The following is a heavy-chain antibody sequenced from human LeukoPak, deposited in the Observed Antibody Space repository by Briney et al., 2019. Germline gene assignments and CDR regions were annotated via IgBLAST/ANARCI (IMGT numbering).Heavy chain of an antibody. V-gene: IGHV4-39*01. CDR2: IYYSGST. CDR3: ASHLLQDSSGYPPYYFDY. Sequence: SETLSLTCTVSGGSISSSSYYWGWIRQPPGKGLEWIGSIYYSGSTYNNPSLKSRVTISVDTSKNQFSLKLSSVTAADTAVYYCASHLLQDSSGYPPYYFDYWGQGTLVTVSS. CDR1: GGSISSSSYY. D-gene: IGHD3-22*01. J-gene: IGHJ4*02.